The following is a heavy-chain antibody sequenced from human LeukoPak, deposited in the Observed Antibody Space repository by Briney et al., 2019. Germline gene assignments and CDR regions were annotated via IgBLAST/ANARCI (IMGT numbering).Heavy chain of an antibody. Sequence: GGSLRLSCTASGLTFSTYWVHWVRQAPGKGLVWVSQIKFDGSLASYADSVKGRFTISRDNAKNTVYLQMNSLGTEDTAVYYCVTGHYDSRMYFDLWGRGAPVTVSS. CDR1: GLTFSTYW. D-gene: IGHD3-22*01. CDR2: IKFDGSLA. CDR3: VTGHYDSRMYFDL. V-gene: IGHV3-74*01. J-gene: IGHJ2*01.